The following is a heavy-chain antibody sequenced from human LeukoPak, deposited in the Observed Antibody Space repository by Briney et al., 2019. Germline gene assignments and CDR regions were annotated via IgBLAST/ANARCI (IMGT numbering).Heavy chain of an antibody. CDR1: GGSISSYY. V-gene: IGHV4-59*12. D-gene: IGHD3-22*01. CDR3: ARDEYYDSSGYRN. J-gene: IGHJ4*02. Sequence: SETLSLTCTVSGGSISSYYWSWIRQPPGKGLEWIGYIYYSGSTNYNPSLKSRVTISVDTSKNQFSLKLSSVTAADTAVYYCARDEYYDSSGYRNWGQGTLVTVSS. CDR2: IYYSGST.